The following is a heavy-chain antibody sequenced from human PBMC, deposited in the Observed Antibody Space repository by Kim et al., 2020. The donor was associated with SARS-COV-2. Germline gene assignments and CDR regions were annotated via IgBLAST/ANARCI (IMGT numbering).Heavy chain of an antibody. CDR3: ARDRGSSGYYYYGMDV. D-gene: IGHD1-26*01. CDR2: IIPIFGTA. J-gene: IGHJ6*02. CDR1: GGTFSSYA. V-gene: IGHV1-69*13. Sequence: SVKVSCKASGGTFSSYAISWVRQAPGQGLEWMGGIIPIFGTANYAQKFQGRVTITADESTSTAYMELSSLRSEDTAVYYCARDRGSSGYYYYGMDVWGQGTAVTVSS.